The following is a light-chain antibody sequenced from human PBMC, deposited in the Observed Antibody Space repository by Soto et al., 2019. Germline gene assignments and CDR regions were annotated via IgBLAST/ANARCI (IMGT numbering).Light chain of an antibody. Sequence: EIVLTQSPCTLSLYPRERATLSCMASQSVISTYLAWYQQKPGQAPRLLIYGASSRATGIPDRFSGSGSGTEFTLTINSLEPEDVAVYYCQQRSDLFTCGGGPRWIS. V-gene: IGKV3D-20*02. CDR2: GAS. CDR3: QQRSDLFT. CDR1: QSVISTY. J-gene: IGKJ4*01.